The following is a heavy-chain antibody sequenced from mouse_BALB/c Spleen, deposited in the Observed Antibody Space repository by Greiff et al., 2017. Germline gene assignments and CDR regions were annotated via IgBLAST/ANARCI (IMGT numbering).Heavy chain of an antibody. V-gene: IGHV1-54*01. CDR2: INPGSGGT. CDR3: ARGGRRKAWFAY. Sequence: QVQLQQSGAELVRPGTSVKVSCKASGYAFTNYLIEWVKQRPGQGLEWIGVINPGSGGTNYNEKFKGKATLTADKSSSTAYMQLSSLTSDDSAVYFCARGGRRKAWFAYWGQGTLVTVSA. CDR1: GYAFTNYL. J-gene: IGHJ3*01.